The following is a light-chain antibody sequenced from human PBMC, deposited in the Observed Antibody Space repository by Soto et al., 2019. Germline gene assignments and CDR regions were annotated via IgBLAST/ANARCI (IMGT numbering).Light chain of an antibody. V-gene: IGKV1-13*02. J-gene: IGKJ4*01. CDR2: DAS. CDR1: QDIGSA. CDR3: QQFNGFPLT. Sequence: IQLTQSPSSLSASVRDRVTITCRAGQDIGSALAWYQQRPGKAPKLLLYDASNLEAGVPSRFSGSGSGTDFTLTITSLRPEDFETYYCQQFNGFPLTFGGGTKVQIK.